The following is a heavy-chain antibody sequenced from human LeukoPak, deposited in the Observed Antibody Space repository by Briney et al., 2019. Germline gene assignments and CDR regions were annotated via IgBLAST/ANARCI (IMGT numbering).Heavy chain of an antibody. J-gene: IGHJ6*03. CDR2: INPNSGGT. CDR3: ARDPYYGDNYYYYYMDV. Sequence: ASVKVSCKASGYTFTDYYIHWVRQAPGQGLEWMGWINPNSGGTNYAQKFQGRVTMTRDTSISTAYMELSRLRSDDTAVYYCARDPYYGDNYYYYYMDVWGKGTTVTVSS. D-gene: IGHD4-17*01. CDR1: GYTFTDYY. V-gene: IGHV1-2*02.